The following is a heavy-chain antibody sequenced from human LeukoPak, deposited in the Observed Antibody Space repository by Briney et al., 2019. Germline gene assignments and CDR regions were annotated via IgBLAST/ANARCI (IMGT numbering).Heavy chain of an antibody. Sequence: GGSLRLSCAASGFTVSNNYMSWVRQAPGKGLEWVSVIYSGGSTYYADSVKGRFTISRDNSKNTLYLQMNSLRAEDTAVYYCAREKMRDGYNWGYFDYWGQGTLVTVSS. V-gene: IGHV3-53*01. CDR3: AREKMRDGYNWGYFDY. CDR2: IYSGGST. J-gene: IGHJ4*02. D-gene: IGHD5-24*01. CDR1: GFTVSNNY.